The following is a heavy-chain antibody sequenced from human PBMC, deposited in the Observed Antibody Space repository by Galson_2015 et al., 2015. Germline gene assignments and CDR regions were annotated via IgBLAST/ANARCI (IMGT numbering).Heavy chain of an antibody. J-gene: IGHJ4*02. Sequence: QSGAEVKKPGESLKISCTTSGYSFPDYWIGWVRQMPGKGLEWMGIIYPGDSDTRYSPSFQGQVPISADKSITTTYLQWSSLKASDTAIYHCARGGYYGSGSYYSFDFWGQGTLVTVSS. CDR2: IYPGDSDT. CDR1: GYSFPDYW. CDR3: ARGGYYGSGSYYSFDF. D-gene: IGHD3-10*01. V-gene: IGHV5-51*01.